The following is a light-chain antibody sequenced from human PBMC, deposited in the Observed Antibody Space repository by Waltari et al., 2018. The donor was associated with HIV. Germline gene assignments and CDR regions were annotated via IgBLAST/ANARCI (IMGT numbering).Light chain of an antibody. CDR3: SSYAGSNNFV. V-gene: IGLV2-8*01. CDR2: EVS. Sequence: GSPGQSVTISCTGTSSDVGGYNYVSWYQQHPGKAPKLMIYEVSKRPSGVPDRFSGSKSGNTASLTVSGLQAEDEADYYCSSYAGSNNFVFGTGTKVTVL. J-gene: IGLJ1*01. CDR1: SSDVGGYNY.